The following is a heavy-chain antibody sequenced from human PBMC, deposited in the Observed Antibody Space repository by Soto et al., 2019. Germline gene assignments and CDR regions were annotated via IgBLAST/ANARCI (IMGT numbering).Heavy chain of an antibody. CDR1: GGSIISNNHY. Sequence: QLQLRESGPGLVKPSETLSLTGTVSGGSIISNNHYWGWIRQPPGKGLEWFGNIYYSGTTYYNPSLKTRGTMSVDTSKGQSSLTLSSMTVSDTAVYFCARRSTISRGFDYWGQGTLVTVSS. CDR2: IYYSGTT. J-gene: IGHJ4*02. CDR3: ARRSTISRGFDY. D-gene: IGHD3-9*01. V-gene: IGHV4-39*01.